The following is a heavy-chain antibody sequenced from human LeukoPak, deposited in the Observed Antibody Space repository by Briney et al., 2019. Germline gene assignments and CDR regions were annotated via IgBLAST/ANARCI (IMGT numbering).Heavy chain of an antibody. Sequence: PSETLSLTCTVSGGSISSYYWSWIRQPPGKGLEWIGYIYYSGSTNYNPSLKSRVTISVDTSKNQFSLKLSSVTAADTAVYYCARAQILPSYIDYRGQGTLVTVSS. D-gene: IGHD2-15*01. J-gene: IGHJ4*02. CDR1: GGSISSYY. CDR2: IYYSGST. V-gene: IGHV4-59*01. CDR3: ARAQILPSYIDY.